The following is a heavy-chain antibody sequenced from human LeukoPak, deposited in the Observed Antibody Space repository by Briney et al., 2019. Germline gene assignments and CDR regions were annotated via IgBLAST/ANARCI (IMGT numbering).Heavy chain of an antibody. V-gene: IGHV3-30*18. J-gene: IGHJ4*02. CDR1: GFTFSSYG. D-gene: IGHD2-15*01. CDR3: AKDHRVVVAATLDY. CDR2: ISYDGSNK. Sequence: GGSLRLSCAASGFTFSSYGMHWARQAPGKGLEWVAVISYDGSNKYYADSVKGRFTISRDNSKNTLYLQMNSLRAEDTAVYYCAKDHRVVVAATLDYWGQGTLVTVSS.